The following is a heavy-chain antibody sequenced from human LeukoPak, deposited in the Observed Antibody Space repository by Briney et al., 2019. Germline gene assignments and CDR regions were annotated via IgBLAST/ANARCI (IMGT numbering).Heavy chain of an antibody. CDR3: ARGIDYYDSSGYYH. J-gene: IGHJ5*02. CDR1: GFTFSDYY. CDR2: ISSSGSTI. V-gene: IGHV3-11*01. Sequence: GGSLRLSCAASGFTFSDYYMSWIRPAPGKGLEWVSYISSSGSTIYYADSVKGRFTISRDNAKNSLYLQMNSLRAEDTAVYYCARGIDYYDSSGYYHWGQGTLVTVSS. D-gene: IGHD3-22*01.